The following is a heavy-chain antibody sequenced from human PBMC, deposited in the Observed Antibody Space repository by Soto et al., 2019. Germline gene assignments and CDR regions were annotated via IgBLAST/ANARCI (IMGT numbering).Heavy chain of an antibody. CDR3: TRGEPLPYNSGSGKGYYGRDV. CDR1: GGSIRSGGYF. D-gene: IGHD3-10*01. CDR2: IYYNSGST. V-gene: IGHV4-31*03. J-gene: IGHJ6*02. Sequence: QVQLQESGPGLVKPSQTLSLTCIVSGGSIRSGGYFWSWVRQHPGKGLEWIGNIYYNSGSTYYTPTLQSRVSISVDASKNQCSLDLSSVTAEDTAVYFCTRGEPLPYNSGSGKGYYGRDVWGQGTTVIVS.